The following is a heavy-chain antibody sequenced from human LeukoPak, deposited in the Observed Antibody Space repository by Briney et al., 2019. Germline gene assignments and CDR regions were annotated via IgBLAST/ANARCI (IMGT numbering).Heavy chain of an antibody. Sequence: SQTLSLTCAISGDSVSSNSAAWNWIRQSPSRGLEWLGRTYYRSKWYNDYAASVKSRLTIDPDTSKNQFSLQLNPVTPEDTAVYYCVRDRFRTCDIWGQGTMVTVSS. D-gene: IGHD3-16*01. CDR1: GDSVSSNSAA. CDR3: VRDRFRTCDI. V-gene: IGHV6-1*01. CDR2: TYYRSKWYN. J-gene: IGHJ3*02.